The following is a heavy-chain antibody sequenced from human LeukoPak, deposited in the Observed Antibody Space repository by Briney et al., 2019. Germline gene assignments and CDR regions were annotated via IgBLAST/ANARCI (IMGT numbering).Heavy chain of an antibody. CDR2: IYYSGSV. CDR3: ARLGITMIVAY. CDR1: GGSLTSYY. V-gene: IGHV4-59*08. D-gene: IGHD3-22*01. Sequence: SETLSLTCTVSGGSLTSYYWSWIRQPPGKGLQWIGYIYYSGSVNYNPSLKSRVTISVDTSKNQFSLNLSSVTAADTAVYYCARLGITMIVAYWGQGTLVTVSS. J-gene: IGHJ4*02.